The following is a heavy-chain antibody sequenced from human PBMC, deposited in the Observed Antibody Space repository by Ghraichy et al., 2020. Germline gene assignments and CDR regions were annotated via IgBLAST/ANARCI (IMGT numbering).Heavy chain of an antibody. CDR3: TSCEGIAVAGTAFDY. D-gene: IGHD6-19*01. CDR2: IRSKAYGGTT. J-gene: IGHJ4*02. V-gene: IGHV3-49*03. Sequence: GGSLRLSCTASGFTFGDYAMSWFRQAPGKGLEWVGFIRSKAYGGTTEYAASVKGRFTISRDDSKSIAYLQMNSLKTEDTAVYYCTSCEGIAVAGTAFDYWGQGTLVTVSS. CDR1: GFTFGDYA.